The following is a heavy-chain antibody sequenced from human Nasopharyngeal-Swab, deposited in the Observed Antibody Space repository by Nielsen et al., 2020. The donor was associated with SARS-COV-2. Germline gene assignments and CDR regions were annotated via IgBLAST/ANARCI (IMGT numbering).Heavy chain of an antibody. CDR3: AREGYYYDSNGPRGGYYYYYMDV. J-gene: IGHJ6*03. CDR1: GGSISSYY. CDR2: IYYSGST. D-gene: IGHD3-22*01. V-gene: IGHV4-59*01. Sequence: GSLRLSCTVSGGSISSYYWSWIRQPPGKGLEWIGYIYYSGSTNYNPSLKSRVTISVDTSKNQFSLKLSSVTAADTAVYYCAREGYYYDSNGPRGGYYYYYMDVWGKGTTVTVSS.